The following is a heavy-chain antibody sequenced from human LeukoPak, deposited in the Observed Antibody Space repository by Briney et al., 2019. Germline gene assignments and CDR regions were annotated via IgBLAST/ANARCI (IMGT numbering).Heavy chain of an antibody. J-gene: IGHJ4*02. CDR1: GGSLSGYY. CDR2: INHSGRT. Sequence: PSETLSLTCGVYGGSLSGYYWSWMRQPPGKGLDWIGDINHSGRTNNNPSLKSRVTISVDTSKNQFSLKLSSVTAADTAVYYCARLRRYYYDSSGPPDYWGQGTLVTVSS. D-gene: IGHD3-22*01. V-gene: IGHV4-34*01. CDR3: ARLRRYYYDSSGPPDY.